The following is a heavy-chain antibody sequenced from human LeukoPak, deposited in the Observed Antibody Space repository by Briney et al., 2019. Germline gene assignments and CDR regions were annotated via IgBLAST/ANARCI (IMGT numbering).Heavy chain of an antibody. V-gene: IGHV4-39*01. D-gene: IGHD4-17*01. J-gene: IGHJ6*03. CDR1: GGSINSRSYY. CDR2: VYYGGTT. CDR3: ARRATTVTTGYYYYYMDV. Sequence: SETPSLTCTVSGGSINSRSYYWGWIRQPPGKGLEWIGSVYYGGTTYYNPSLKSRVTISEDTSKNQFSLKLSSVTAADTAVYYCARRATTVTTGYYYYYMDVWGKGTTVTVS.